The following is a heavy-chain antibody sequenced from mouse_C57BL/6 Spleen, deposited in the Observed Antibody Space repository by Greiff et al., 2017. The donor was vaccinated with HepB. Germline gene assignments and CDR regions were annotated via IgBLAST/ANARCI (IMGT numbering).Heavy chain of an antibody. Sequence: QVQLQQPGAELVMPGASVKLSCKASGYTFTSYWMHWVKQRPGQGLEWIGEIDPSDSYTNYNQKFKGKSTLTVDKSSSTAYMQLSSLTSEDSAVYYCARYYDDPLYYFEYWGQGTTLTVSS. CDR2: IDPSDSYT. J-gene: IGHJ2*01. CDR1: GYTFTSYW. V-gene: IGHV1-69*01. CDR3: ARYYDDPLYYFEY. D-gene: IGHD2-4*01.